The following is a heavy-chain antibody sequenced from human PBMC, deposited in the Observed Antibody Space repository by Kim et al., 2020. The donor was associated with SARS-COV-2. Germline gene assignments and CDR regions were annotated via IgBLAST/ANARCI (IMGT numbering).Heavy chain of an antibody. CDR2: IYPGDSDT. V-gene: IGHV5-51*01. Sequence: GESLKISCKGSGYSFTSYWIGWVRQMPGKGLEWMGIIYPGDSDTRYSPSFQGQVTISADKSISTAYLQWSSLKASDTAMYYCARLGASKFDGYYYYGMDVWGQGTTVTVSS. D-gene: IGHD1-26*01. CDR3: ARLGASKFDGYYYYGMDV. J-gene: IGHJ6*02. CDR1: GYSFTSYW.